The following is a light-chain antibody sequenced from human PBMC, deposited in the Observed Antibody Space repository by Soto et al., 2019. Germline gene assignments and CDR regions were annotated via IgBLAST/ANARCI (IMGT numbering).Light chain of an antibody. CDR3: QQFDTSFWT. V-gene: IGKV1-5*01. Sequence: DIEMTQSPSTLSASVGDRVTITCRASQSIDNWLAWYQQKPGKAPRLLIYDASRLESGVPSRFSGSGSGTEFTLTITGLQPDDFATYYCQQFDTSFWTFGTGTKVDIK. CDR2: DAS. J-gene: IGKJ1*01. CDR1: QSIDNW.